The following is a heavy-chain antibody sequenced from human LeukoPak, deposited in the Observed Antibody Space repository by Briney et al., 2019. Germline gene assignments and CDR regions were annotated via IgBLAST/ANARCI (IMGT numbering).Heavy chain of an antibody. CDR1: GYTFTSYA. J-gene: IGHJ4*02. D-gene: IGHD1-26*01. Sequence: ASVKVSCKASGYTFTSYAMHWVRQAPGQRLEWMGWINAGNGNTKYSQKFQGRVTITRDTSASTAYMELSSLRSEDTAVYYCAREGSGSYSGFDYWGQGTLVTVSS. CDR2: INAGNGNT. V-gene: IGHV1-3*01. CDR3: AREGSGSYSGFDY.